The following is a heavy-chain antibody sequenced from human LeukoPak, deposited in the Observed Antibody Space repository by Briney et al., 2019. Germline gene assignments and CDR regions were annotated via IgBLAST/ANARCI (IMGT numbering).Heavy chain of an antibody. V-gene: IGHV3-23*01. J-gene: IGHJ4*02. CDR1: GFTFSSYA. D-gene: IGHD3-22*01. Sequence: GGSLRLSCAASGFTFSSYAMSWVRQAPGKGLEWVSAISGSGGSTYYADSVKGRFTISRDNSKNTLYLQMNSLRAEDTAVYYCAKVPNYYDSSGYYYWGQGTLVTVSS. CDR2: ISGSGGST. CDR3: AKVPNYYDSSGYYY.